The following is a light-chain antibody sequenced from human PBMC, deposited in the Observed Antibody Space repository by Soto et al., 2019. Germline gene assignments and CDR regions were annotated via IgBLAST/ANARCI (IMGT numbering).Light chain of an antibody. CDR2: DVS. CDR3: SSYTSSSTLVV. V-gene: IGLV2-14*01. CDR1: SSAVGGYNY. J-gene: IGLJ2*01. Sequence: QSALTQPASVSGSPGQSITISCTGTSSAVGGYNYVSWYQQHPGKAPKLMIYDVSNRPSGVSNRFSGSKSGNTASLTISGLQAEDEADYYCSSYTSSSTLVVFGGGTKLT.